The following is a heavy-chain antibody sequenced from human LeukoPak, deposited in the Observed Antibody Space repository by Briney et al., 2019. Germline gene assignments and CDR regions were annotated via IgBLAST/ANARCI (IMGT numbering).Heavy chain of an antibody. CDR3: ARGGRDTGPYWYFDL. Sequence: KPSETLSLTCTVSGGSISSYYWSWIRQPPGKGLEWIGYIYYSGNTNYNPSLKSRVTISVDTSKNQFSLKLSSVTAADTAVYYCARGGRDTGPYWYFDLWGRGTLVTVSS. D-gene: IGHD3-10*01. V-gene: IGHV4-59*01. J-gene: IGHJ2*01. CDR1: GGSISSYY. CDR2: IYYSGNT.